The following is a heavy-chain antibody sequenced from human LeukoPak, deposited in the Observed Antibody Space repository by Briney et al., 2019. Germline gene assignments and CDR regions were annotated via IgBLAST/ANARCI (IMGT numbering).Heavy chain of an antibody. Sequence: GSLRLSCAASGFTFSTFPMHWVRQAPGKGLEYFSAISRNGDTTYYADSVKGRFTISRDNSKNTLYLQMSSLRPEDTAVYYCVKALTDDAFDIWGQGTMVTVSS. V-gene: IGHV3-64D*06. J-gene: IGHJ3*02. CDR2: ISRNGDTT. CDR3: VKALTDDAFDI. CDR1: GFTFSTFP.